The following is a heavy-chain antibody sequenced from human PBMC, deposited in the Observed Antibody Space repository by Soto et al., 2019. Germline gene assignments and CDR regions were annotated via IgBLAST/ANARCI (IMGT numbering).Heavy chain of an antibody. D-gene: IGHD2-2*01. CDR1: GFTFSSYS. V-gene: IGHV3-21*01. CDR2: ISSSSSYI. J-gene: IGHJ4*02. CDR3: AGRGVPAAMGSIPFDY. Sequence: EVQLVESGGGLVKPGGSLRLSCAASGFTFSSYSMNWVRQAPGKGLEWVSSISSSSSYINYADSVKGRFTISRDNAKNSLYLQMNSQRAEDTAVYYCAGRGVPAAMGSIPFDYWGQGTLVTVSS.